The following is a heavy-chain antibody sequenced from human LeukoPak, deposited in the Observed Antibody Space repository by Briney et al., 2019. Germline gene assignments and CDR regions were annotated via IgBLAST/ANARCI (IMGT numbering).Heavy chain of an antibody. CDR2: IKQDGSEK. Sequence: GESLRLSCAASGFTFSSYWMSWVRQAPGKGLEWVANIKQDGSEKYYVDSVKGRFTISRDNAKNSLYLQMNSLRAEDTAVYYCARGPQASYYYDSSGIYYMDVWGKGTTVTVSS. D-gene: IGHD3-22*01. CDR3: ARGPQASYYYDSSGIYYMDV. J-gene: IGHJ6*03. V-gene: IGHV3-7*01. CDR1: GFTFSSYW.